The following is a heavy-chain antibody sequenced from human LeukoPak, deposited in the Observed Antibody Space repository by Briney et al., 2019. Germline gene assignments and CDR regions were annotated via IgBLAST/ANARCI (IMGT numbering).Heavy chain of an antibody. V-gene: IGHV4-59*01. J-gene: IGHJ4*02. CDR3: ARDKGLRPHYCFDY. D-gene: IGHD5/OR15-5a*01. CDR2: IYYSGST. Sequence: SETLSLTCTVSGGSISSYYWSWIRQPPGKGLEWIGYIYYSGSTNYNPSLKSRVTISVDTSKNQFSLKLSSVTAADTAVYYCARDKGLRPHYCFDYWGQGTLVTVSS. CDR1: GGSISSYY.